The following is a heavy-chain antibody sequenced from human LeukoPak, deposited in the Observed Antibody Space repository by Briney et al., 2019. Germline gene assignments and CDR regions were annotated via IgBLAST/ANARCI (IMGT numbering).Heavy chain of an antibody. Sequence: SETLSLTCTVSGGSISSSSYYWGWIRQPPGKGLEWIGSIYYSGSTYYNPSLKSRVAISVDTSKNQFSLKLGSVTAADTAVYYCARSFVPAAAPLHFNWFDPWGQGTLVTVSS. CDR3: ARSFVPAAAPLHFNWFDP. CDR1: GGSISSSSYY. CDR2: IYYSGST. J-gene: IGHJ5*02. V-gene: IGHV4-39*07. D-gene: IGHD2-2*01.